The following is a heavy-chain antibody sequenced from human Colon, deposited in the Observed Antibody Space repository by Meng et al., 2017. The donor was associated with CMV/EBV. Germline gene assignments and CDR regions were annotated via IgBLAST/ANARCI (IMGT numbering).Heavy chain of an antibody. D-gene: IGHD1-26*01. CDR1: GGTFSINA. CDR2: IIPIFGTA. CDR3: ARDIDSAEGY. Sequence: VQPVQSGAEVNKHGSSVKFSCKASGGTFSINAISWVRQAPGQGLEWMGGIIPIFGTANYAQKFQGRVTITADESTSTAYMELSSLRSEDTAVYYCARDIDSAEGYWGQGTLVTVSS. V-gene: IGHV1-69*12. J-gene: IGHJ4*02.